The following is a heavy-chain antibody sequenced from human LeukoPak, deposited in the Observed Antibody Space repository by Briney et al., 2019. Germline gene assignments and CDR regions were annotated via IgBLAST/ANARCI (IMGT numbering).Heavy chain of an antibody. J-gene: IGHJ4*02. CDR1: GITFSNYW. CDR3: ASQFWWAAVVGPALDC. V-gene: IGHV3-7*05. D-gene: IGHD2-21*01. Sequence: GGSLRLSCAASGITFSNYWMSWVRQAPGEGLEWVANIKEDGSEIYYVDSVKGRFTISRDNAKNSLYLQLSSLRAGDTAVYYCASQFWWAAVVGPALDCWGQGSLVTVSS. CDR2: IKEDGSEI.